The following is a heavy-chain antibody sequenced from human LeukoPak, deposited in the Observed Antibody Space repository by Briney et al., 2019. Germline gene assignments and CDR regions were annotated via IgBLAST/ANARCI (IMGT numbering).Heavy chain of an antibody. J-gene: IGHJ4*02. CDR3: ARDQGYYGSGSHLDY. V-gene: IGHV1-18*01. Sequence: AASVKVSCKASGYTFTSYGISWVRQAPGQGLEWMGWISAYNGNTNYAQKLQGRVTMTTDTSTSTAYMELRSLRSDDTAVYYCARDQGYYGSGSHLDYWGQGTLVTVSS. D-gene: IGHD3-10*01. CDR2: ISAYNGNT. CDR1: GYTFTSYG.